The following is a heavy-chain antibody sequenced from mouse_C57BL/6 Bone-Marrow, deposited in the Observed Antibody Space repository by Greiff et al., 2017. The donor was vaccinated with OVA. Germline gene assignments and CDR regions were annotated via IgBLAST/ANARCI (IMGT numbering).Heavy chain of an antibody. CDR2: ISSGGDYI. CDR3: TREGITTVVARYFDV. Sequence: SLEWVAYISSGGDYIYYADTVKGRFTISRDNARNTLYLQMSSLKSEDTAMYYCTREGITTVVARYFDVWGTGTTVTVSS. J-gene: IGHJ1*03. V-gene: IGHV5-9-1*02. D-gene: IGHD1-1*01.